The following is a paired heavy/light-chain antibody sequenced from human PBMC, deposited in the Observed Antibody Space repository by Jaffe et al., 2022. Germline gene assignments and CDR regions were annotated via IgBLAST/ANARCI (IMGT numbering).Light chain of an antibody. CDR1: QSVLSSSNNENY. V-gene: IGKV4-1*01. Sequence: DIVVTQSPESLAVSLGERATISCKSSQSVLSSSNNENYIAWYQQKLGQPPKVLIYWASNRESGVPDRFSGSGSGTDFTLTISSLQAEDVAVYYCQQYFNIPLTFGGGTRVEIK. CDR2: WAS. CDR3: QQYFNIPLT. J-gene: IGKJ4*01.
Heavy chain of an antibody. V-gene: IGHV3-23*01. CDR2: ITANAVST. J-gene: IGHJ5*02. CDR3: AKDRTNGCSTITCYPLDP. D-gene: IGHD2-2*01. CDR1: GFTFSTYA. Sequence: EVQLLESGGGLVQPGGSLRLSCAATGFTFSTYAMSWVRQAPGKGLEWVSGITANAVSTHYADSVKGRFTISRDNSKNTLYLEMNSLRADDTAVYYCAKDRTNGCSTITCYPLDPWGQGTLVTVS.